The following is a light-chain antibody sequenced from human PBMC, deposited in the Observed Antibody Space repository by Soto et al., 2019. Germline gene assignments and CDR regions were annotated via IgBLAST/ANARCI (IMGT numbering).Light chain of an antibody. CDR1: QSVSSSY. J-gene: IGKJ1*01. V-gene: IGKV3-20*01. CDR2: GAS. CDR3: QQYGSSPGT. Sequence: EIVLTQSPGTLSLSPGERATLSCRASQSVSSSYLAWYQQKPGQAPRLLIYGASSRATGIPDRFSGSGSGTDFPLTISRLEPEDFAVYYGQQYGSSPGTFGQGPKV.